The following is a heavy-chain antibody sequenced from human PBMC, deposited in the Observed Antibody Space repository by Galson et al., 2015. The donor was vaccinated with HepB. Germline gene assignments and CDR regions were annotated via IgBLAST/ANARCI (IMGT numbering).Heavy chain of an antibody. D-gene: IGHD5-24*01. Sequence: SLRLSCAASGFTFSSYALHWVRQAPGKGLEWVAVISYDGGNKYSADSVKGRFTISRDDSRNTVFLQVSSLRPEDTAVYYCARGIPRDGYTYAYYYYDTMDVWGQGTKVTVSS. V-gene: IGHV3-30-3*01. CDR2: ISYDGGNK. CDR1: GFTFSSYA. CDR3: ARGIPRDGYTYAYYYYDTMDV. J-gene: IGHJ6*02.